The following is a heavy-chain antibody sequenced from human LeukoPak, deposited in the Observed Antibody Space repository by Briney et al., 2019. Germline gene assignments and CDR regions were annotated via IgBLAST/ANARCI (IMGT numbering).Heavy chain of an antibody. V-gene: IGHV3-21*01. Sequence: PGGSLRLSCAASGFTFSNYGMSWVRQAPGKGLEWVSSISSSSTYRYYAASVKGRFTISRDNAKNSLYLQMNSLRAEDTALYYCARGRYSGSYLLDYWGQGTLVTVSS. D-gene: IGHD1-26*01. CDR3: ARGRYSGSYLLDY. J-gene: IGHJ4*02. CDR2: ISSSSTYR. CDR1: GFTFSNYG.